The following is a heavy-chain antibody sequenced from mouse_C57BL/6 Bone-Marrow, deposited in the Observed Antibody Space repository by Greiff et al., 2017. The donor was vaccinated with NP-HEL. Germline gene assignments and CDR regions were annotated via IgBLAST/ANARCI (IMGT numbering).Heavy chain of an antibody. J-gene: IGHJ2*01. CDR3: AREKAYYYGSSYYFDY. CDR2: IDPSDSYT. D-gene: IGHD1-1*01. Sequence: QVQLQQSGAELVKPGASVKLSCKASGYTFTSYWMQWVKQRPGQGLEWIGEIDPSDSYTNYNQKFKGKATLTVDTSSSTAYMQLSSLTSEDSAVYYCAREKAYYYGSSYYFDYWGQGTTLTVSS. CDR1: GYTFTSYW. V-gene: IGHV1-50*01.